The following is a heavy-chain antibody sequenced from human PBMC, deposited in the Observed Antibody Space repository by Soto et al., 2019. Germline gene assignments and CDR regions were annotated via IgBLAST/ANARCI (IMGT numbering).Heavy chain of an antibody. V-gene: IGHV3-9*01. D-gene: IGHD2-15*01. CDR2: ISWNSGSI. Sequence: EVQLVESGGGLVQPGRSLRLSCAASGFTFDDYAMHWVRQAPGKGLEWVSGISWNSGSIGYADSVKGRFTISRDNAKNTLYLQMNSLRAEDTAVYYCARGLVGADRDYWGQGTLVTVSS. CDR3: ARGLVGADRDY. J-gene: IGHJ4*02. CDR1: GFTFDDYA.